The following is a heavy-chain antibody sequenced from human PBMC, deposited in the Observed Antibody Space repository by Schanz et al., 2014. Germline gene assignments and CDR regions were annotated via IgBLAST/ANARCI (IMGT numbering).Heavy chain of an antibody. J-gene: IGHJ4*02. CDR3: AKVWGSDYFYPFDY. Sequence: DVQVVESGGGLVEPGGSLRLSCAASGFTFNNYDMNWVRLVPGKGLECVSGISGGGGSAYYADSVKGRFTISRDNSKNTLYLQMSSLRAEDTAVYYCAKVWGSDYFYPFDYWGQGTLVTVSS. V-gene: IGHV3-23*04. CDR1: GFTFNNYD. CDR2: ISGGGGSA. D-gene: IGHD3-22*01.